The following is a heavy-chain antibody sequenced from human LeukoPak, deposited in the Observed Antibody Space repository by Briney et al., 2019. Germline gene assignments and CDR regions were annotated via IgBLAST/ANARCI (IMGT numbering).Heavy chain of an antibody. CDR2: IYYSGST. J-gene: IGHJ4*02. CDR1: GGSISSYY. D-gene: IGHD3-22*01. Sequence: PSETLSLTCTVSGGSISSYYWSWIRQPPGKGLEWIGYIYYSGSTNYNPSLKSRVTISVDTSKNQFSLKLSSVTAADTAVYYCARHPGYCDSSGYYSWGQGTLVTVSS. V-gene: IGHV4-59*08. CDR3: ARHPGYCDSSGYYS.